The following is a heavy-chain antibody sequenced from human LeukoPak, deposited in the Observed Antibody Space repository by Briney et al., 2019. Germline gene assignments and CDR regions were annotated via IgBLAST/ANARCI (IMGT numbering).Heavy chain of an antibody. CDR2: ISGSGGST. CDR3: AKWGEYSSGWYRFDY. Sequence: GGSLRLSCAASGFTFSSYAMSWVRQAPGKGLEWVSAISGSGGSTYYADSVKGRFTISRDNSKNTLYLQMSSLRAEDTAVYYCAKWGEYSSGWYRFDYWGQGTLVTVSS. CDR1: GFTFSSYA. V-gene: IGHV3-23*01. J-gene: IGHJ4*02. D-gene: IGHD6-19*01.